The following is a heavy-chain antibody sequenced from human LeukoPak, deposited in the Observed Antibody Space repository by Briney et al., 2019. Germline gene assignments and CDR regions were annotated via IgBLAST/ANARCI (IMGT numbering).Heavy chain of an antibody. CDR1: GYTFTGYY. D-gene: IGHD6-19*01. CDR3: ARVMYSSGWSFDY. CDR2: INPNSGGT. V-gene: IGHV1-2*02. Sequence: ASVKVSCKASGYTFTGYYMHWVRQAPGQGLEWMGWINPNSGGTNYAQKFQGRVTMTRDTSISTAYMELSRLRSDDTAVYYCARVMYSSGWSFDYWGQGTLVTVPS. J-gene: IGHJ4*02.